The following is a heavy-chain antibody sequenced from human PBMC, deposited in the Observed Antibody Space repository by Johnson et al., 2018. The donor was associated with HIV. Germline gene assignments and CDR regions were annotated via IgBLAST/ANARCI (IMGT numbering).Heavy chain of an antibody. V-gene: IGHV3-33*01. CDR2: IWNDGSNK. D-gene: IGHD1-26*01. Sequence: QVQLVESGGGLVQPGRSLRLSCAASGFTFSSYAIHWVRQAPGKGLEWVALIWNDGSNKYFADSVKGRFTISRDNSKNTLYLQMNSLRAEDTAVYYCARPIMELQGVDAFDIWGQGTMVTVSS. CDR3: ARPIMELQGVDAFDI. J-gene: IGHJ3*02. CDR1: GFTFSSYA.